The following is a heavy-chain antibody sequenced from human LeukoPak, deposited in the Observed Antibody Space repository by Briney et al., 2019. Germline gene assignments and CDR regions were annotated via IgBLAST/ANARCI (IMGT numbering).Heavy chain of an antibody. D-gene: IGHD6-19*01. CDR2: IYYSGST. CDR1: GGSISSSSYY. Sequence: SETLSLTCTVSGGSISSSSYYWGWLRQPPGKGLEWIGSIYYSGSTYYNPSLKSRVTISVDTSKNQFSLKLSSVTAADTAGYYCARGSSGWSYYFDYWGQGTLVTVSS. CDR3: ARGSSGWSYYFDY. J-gene: IGHJ4*02. V-gene: IGHV4-39*01.